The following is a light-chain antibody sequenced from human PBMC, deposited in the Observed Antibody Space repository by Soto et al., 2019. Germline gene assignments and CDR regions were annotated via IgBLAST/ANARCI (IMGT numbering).Light chain of an antibody. CDR3: QQRNNWPGT. CDR1: QSVNANY. Sequence: EIVLTQSPATLSVSPGERATLSCRASQSVNANYFAWYQQKPGQAPRLLIYDASNRATGVPARFSGSGSGTDVTLTISRLEPEDVAGYYCQQRNNWPGTFGQGTKVDI. V-gene: IGKV3-11*01. CDR2: DAS. J-gene: IGKJ1*01.